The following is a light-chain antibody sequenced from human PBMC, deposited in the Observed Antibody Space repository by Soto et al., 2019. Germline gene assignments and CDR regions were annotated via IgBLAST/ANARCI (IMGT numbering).Light chain of an antibody. CDR3: QSYDSSLSGYV. CDR1: NSNIGAGYD. J-gene: IGLJ1*01. CDR2: FNS. V-gene: IGLV1-40*01. Sequence: SVLTQPPSVSGAPGQRVTISCTGSNSNIGAGYDVHWYQQFPGTAPKLLIYFNSNRPSGVPDRFSGSTSGTSASLAITGLQAEDEADYYCQSYDSSLSGYVFGAGTKVTVL.